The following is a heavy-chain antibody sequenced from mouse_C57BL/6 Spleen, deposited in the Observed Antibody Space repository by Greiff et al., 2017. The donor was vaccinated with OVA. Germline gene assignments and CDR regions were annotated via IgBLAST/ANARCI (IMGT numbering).Heavy chain of an antibody. D-gene: IGHD3-3*01. CDR2: INPSNGGT. CDR1: GYTFTSYW. CDR3: ARERAGSAWFAY. V-gene: IGHV1-53*01. Sequence: VQLQQPGTELVKPGASVKLSCKASGYTFTSYWMQWVKQRPGQGLEWIGNINPSNGGTNYNEKFKSKATLTVDKSSSTAYMQLSSLTSEDSAVYCCARERAGSAWFAYWGQGTLVTVSA. J-gene: IGHJ3*01.